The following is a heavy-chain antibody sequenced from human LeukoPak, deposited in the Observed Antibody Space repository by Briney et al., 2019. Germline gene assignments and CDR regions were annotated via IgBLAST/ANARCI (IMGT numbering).Heavy chain of an antibody. J-gene: IGHJ4*02. V-gene: IGHV3-9*01. Sequence: PGGSLRLSCAASGFTFHDYAMHWVRKAPGKGLGWVSGISWHSGSIGYAHSVKGRFTISRDNAKNSLYLQMDSRRAEDTALYYCAKDTWDSSVYLSRWGQGALVTVS. CDR3: AKDTWDSSVYLSR. CDR2: ISWHSGSI. CDR1: GFTFHDYA. D-gene: IGHD3-22*01.